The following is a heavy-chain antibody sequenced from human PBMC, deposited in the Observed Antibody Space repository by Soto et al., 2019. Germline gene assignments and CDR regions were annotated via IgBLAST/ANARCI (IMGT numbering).Heavy chain of an antibody. J-gene: IGHJ5*02. CDR1: GGTFSSYT. D-gene: IGHD1-26*01. V-gene: IGHV1-69*02. Sequence: QVQLVQSGAEVKKPGSSVKVSCKASGGTFSSYTISWVRQAPGQGLEWMGRIIPILGIANYAQKFQGRVTITADKSTSTADMELSSLRSEDTAVYYCARAGSTYSGSLAFDPWGQGTLVTVSS. CDR3: ARAGSTYSGSLAFDP. CDR2: IIPILGIA.